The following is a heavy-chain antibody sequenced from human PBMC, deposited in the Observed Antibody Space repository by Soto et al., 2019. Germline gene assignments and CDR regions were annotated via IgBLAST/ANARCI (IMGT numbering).Heavy chain of an antibody. CDR3: ARDASYYDFWSGSYGMDV. CDR2: IKQDGSEK. V-gene: IGHV3-7*01. D-gene: IGHD3-3*01. Sequence: GGPLRLSCAASGFTFSSYWMSWVRQAPGKGLEWVANIKQDGSEKYYVDSVKGRFTISRDNAKNSLYLQMNSLRAEDTAVYYCARDASYYDFWSGSYGMDVWGQGTTVTVSS. J-gene: IGHJ6*02. CDR1: GFTFSSYW.